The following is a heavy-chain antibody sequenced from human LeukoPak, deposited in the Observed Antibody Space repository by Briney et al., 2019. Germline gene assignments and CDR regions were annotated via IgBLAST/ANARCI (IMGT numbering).Heavy chain of an antibody. D-gene: IGHD3-10*01. V-gene: IGHV3-33*06. CDR2: IWYDGSNK. J-gene: IGHJ4*02. CDR3: AKDQYSGSGSAFDY. CDR1: GFTFSSYG. Sequence: GRSLRLSCAASGFTFSSYGMHWVRQAPGKGLEWVAVIWYDGSNKYYADSVKGRFTVSRDNSKNTLYLQMNSLRADDTAVYYCAKDQYSGSGSAFDYWGQGTLVTVSS.